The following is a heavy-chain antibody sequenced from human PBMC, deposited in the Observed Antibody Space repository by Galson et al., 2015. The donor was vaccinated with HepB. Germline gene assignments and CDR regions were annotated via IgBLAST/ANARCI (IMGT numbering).Heavy chain of an antibody. CDR2: INPSGGST. CDR3: ARSRSRTYYYGSGSYYNPDYYYYMDV. V-gene: IGHV1-46*01. CDR1: GYTFTSYY. D-gene: IGHD3-10*01. J-gene: IGHJ6*03. Sequence: SVKVSCKASGYTFTSYYMHWVRQAPGQGLEWMGIINPSGGSTSSAQKFQGRVTMTRDTSTSTVYMELSSLRSEDTAVYYCARSRSRTYYYGSGSYYNPDYYYYMDVWGKGTTVTVSS.